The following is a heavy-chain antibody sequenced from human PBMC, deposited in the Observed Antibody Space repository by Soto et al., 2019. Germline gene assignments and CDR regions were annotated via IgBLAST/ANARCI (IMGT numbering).Heavy chain of an antibody. CDR1: GYAFANYW. CDR3: ARRGAFDARWSGSKGGFDY. CDR2: VFPGDSDT. V-gene: IGHV5-51*01. Sequence: PGESLKISCQTSGYAFANYWIGWVRQMPGKGLEWMGIVFPGDSDTRESPFFKGQVTISVDRSINTAYLQWRSLEASDASMYYCARRGAFDARWSGSKGGFDYWGQGTMVTVSS. D-gene: IGHD3-3*01. J-gene: IGHJ4*02.